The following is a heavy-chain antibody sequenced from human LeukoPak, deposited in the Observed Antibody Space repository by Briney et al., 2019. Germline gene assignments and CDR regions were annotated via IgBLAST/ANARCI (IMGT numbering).Heavy chain of an antibody. CDR2: INTDGSST. CDR1: GFPFSSYW. CDR3: ARDASLYYVDH. J-gene: IGHJ4*02. V-gene: IGHV3-74*01. Sequence: GGSLRLSCAVSGFPFSSYWMDWVRQAPGKGPVWVSRINTDGSSTDYADSVKGRFTISRDNAKNTLYLQMNSLTVDDTAIYYCARDASLYYVDHWGQGTLVTVSS.